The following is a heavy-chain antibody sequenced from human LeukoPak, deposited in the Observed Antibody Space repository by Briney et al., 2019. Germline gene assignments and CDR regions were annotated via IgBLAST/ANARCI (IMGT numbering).Heavy chain of an antibody. Sequence: GGSLRLSCAASGFTFSSYAMSWVRQAPGKGLEWVSAISGSGGSTYYADSVKGRFTISRDNSKNTLYLQMNSLRAEDTAVYYCAKCQAGWLSYPFGAFDIWGQGTMVTVSS. V-gene: IGHV3-23*01. CDR3: AKCQAGWLSYPFGAFDI. CDR1: GFTFSSYA. D-gene: IGHD3-3*01. J-gene: IGHJ3*02. CDR2: ISGSGGST.